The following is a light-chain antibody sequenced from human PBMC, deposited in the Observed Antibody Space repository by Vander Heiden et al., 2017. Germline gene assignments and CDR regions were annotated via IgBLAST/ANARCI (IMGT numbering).Light chain of an antibody. J-gene: IGLJ3*02. Sequence: QSALTQPPSVSGSPGQSVTISCTGTSSDVGSYNRVSWYQQPPGTAPKLMIYEVRNRPSGVPDRFSGSKSGNTASLTISGLRAEDEADDYCSSYTTSSTWVFGGGTKLTVL. CDR3: SSYTTSSTWV. CDR2: EVR. V-gene: IGLV2-18*02. CDR1: SSDVGSYNR.